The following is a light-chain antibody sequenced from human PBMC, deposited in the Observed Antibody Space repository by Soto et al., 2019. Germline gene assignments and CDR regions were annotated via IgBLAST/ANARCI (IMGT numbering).Light chain of an antibody. V-gene: IGKV3-11*01. CDR1: QSVSSY. Sequence: EIVLTQSPAPLALSPVERATLPCRAKQSVSSYLAWYQQKPGQAPRLLIYDASNRDTGIPARFSGSGSGTDVPPTSSSREHEDFAVYFCQQRSNSPLTFGGGTKVEIK. CDR3: QQRSNSPLT. CDR2: DAS. J-gene: IGKJ4*01.